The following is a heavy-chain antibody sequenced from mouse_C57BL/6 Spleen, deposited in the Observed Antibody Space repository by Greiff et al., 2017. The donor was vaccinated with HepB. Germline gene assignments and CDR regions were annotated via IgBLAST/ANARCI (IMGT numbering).Heavy chain of an antibody. Sequence: QVQLQQPGAELVKPGASVKLSCKASGYTFTSYWMQWVKQRPGQGLEWIGEIDPSDSYTNYNQKFKGKATLTVDTSSSTAYMQLSSLTSEDSAVYYCARRGGSVFDYWGQGTTLTVSS. V-gene: IGHV1-50*01. CDR1: GYTFTSYW. CDR3: ARRGGSVFDY. D-gene: IGHD1-1*01. CDR2: IDPSDSYT. J-gene: IGHJ2*01.